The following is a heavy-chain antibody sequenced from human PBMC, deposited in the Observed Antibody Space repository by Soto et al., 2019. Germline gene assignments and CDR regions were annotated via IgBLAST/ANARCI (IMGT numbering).Heavy chain of an antibody. CDR2: ISYDGSNK. V-gene: IGHV3-30*18. CDR3: AKEWNQVPAAYYYYYYGMDV. CDR1: GFTFSSYG. Sequence: QVQLVESGGGVVQPGRSLRLSCAASGFTFSSYGMHWVRQAPGKGLEWVAVISYDGSNKYYADSVKGRFTISRDNSKNTLYLQMNSLRAEDTAVYYCAKEWNQVPAAYYYYYYGMDVWGQGTTVTVSS. D-gene: IGHD2-2*01. J-gene: IGHJ6*02.